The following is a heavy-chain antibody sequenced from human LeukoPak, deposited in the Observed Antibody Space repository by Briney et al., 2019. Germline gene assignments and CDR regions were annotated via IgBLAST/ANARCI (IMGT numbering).Heavy chain of an antibody. CDR3: AISRGGYWLFDY. J-gene: IGHJ4*02. CDR1: GGSISSSSYY. V-gene: IGHV4-39*01. D-gene: IGHD2-21*01. CDR2: IYYSGST. Sequence: SETLSLTCTVSGGSISSSSYYWGWIRQPPGKGLEWIGSIYYSGSTYYNPSLKSRVTISVDTSKNQFSLRLSSVTAADTAVYYCAISRGGYWLFDYWGQGTLVTVSS.